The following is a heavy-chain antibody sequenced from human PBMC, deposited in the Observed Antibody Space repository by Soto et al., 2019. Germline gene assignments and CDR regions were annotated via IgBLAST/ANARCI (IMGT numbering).Heavy chain of an antibody. CDR3: AKGGSSCWFGDYYGMDV. Sequence: EVQLLESGGGLVQPGGSLRLSCAASGFTFSSYAMSWVRQAPGKGLEWVSAISGSGGSTYYADSVKGRFTISRDKSKNTLYLQKNSLRAEDTAVYYCAKGGSSCWFGDYYGMDVWCQGTTVTVSS. CDR1: GFTFSSYA. CDR2: ISGSGGST. D-gene: IGHD6-13*01. V-gene: IGHV3-23*01. J-gene: IGHJ6*02.